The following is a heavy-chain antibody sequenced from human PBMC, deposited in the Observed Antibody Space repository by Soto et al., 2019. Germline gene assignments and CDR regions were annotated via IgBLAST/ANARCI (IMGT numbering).Heavy chain of an antibody. CDR1: GFSFNSFN. Sequence: GSLRLSCLASGFSFNSFNMNWIRRAPGRGLEWVASISVSGDNIYYGDSVRGRFSISRDNAKNSLYLQMNSLRAEDTALYYCAKGPYDSSGYYNFDYWGQGTLVTVSS. D-gene: IGHD3-22*01. CDR3: AKGPYDSSGYYNFDY. J-gene: IGHJ4*02. V-gene: IGHV3-21*04. CDR2: ISVSGDNI.